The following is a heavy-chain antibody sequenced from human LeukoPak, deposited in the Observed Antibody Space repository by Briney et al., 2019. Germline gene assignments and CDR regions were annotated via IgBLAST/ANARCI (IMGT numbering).Heavy chain of an antibody. Sequence: GGSLRLSCTTSGFTFRKHVMTWVRQAPGKGLEWVSGISNSDGSTYNADSVKGRFTISRDNSKNTLYLQMNSLKGDDTAVYYCAKDSAFYYIDVWGKGTTVIISS. CDR1: GFTFRKHV. CDR2: ISNSDGST. V-gene: IGHV3-23*01. J-gene: IGHJ6*03. CDR3: AKDSAFYYIDV. D-gene: IGHD3-10*01.